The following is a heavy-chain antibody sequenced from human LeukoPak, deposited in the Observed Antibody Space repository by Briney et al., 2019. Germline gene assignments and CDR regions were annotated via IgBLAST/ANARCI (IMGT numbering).Heavy chain of an antibody. V-gene: IGHV3-30*13. Sequence: PGGSLRLSCAASGFTFSSYGMHWVRQAPGKGLEGVAVISYDGRNKYYADSMKGGLTISRENSKNRLYLQMNSVRAEDTAGYYCARDAAAAGTPISYYSGMDVWGQGTTVTVSS. D-gene: IGHD6-13*01. CDR3: ARDAAAAGTPISYYSGMDV. CDR2: ISYDGRNK. CDR1: GFTFSSYG. J-gene: IGHJ6*02.